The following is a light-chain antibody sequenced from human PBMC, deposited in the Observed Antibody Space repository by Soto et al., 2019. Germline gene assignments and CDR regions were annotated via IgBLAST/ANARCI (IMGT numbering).Light chain of an antibody. CDR1: QIIDNY. J-gene: IGKJ1*01. CDR3: QQSYSNPRT. Sequence: DIQLTQSPSSLSASVGDRVSITCRASQIIDNYLNWYQQKPGKAPKLLIYAASNLESGVPSRFSGSGYATGFTLTIIGLQPEDSATYYCQQSYSNPRTFGQGTKVEIK. CDR2: AAS. V-gene: IGKV1-39*01.